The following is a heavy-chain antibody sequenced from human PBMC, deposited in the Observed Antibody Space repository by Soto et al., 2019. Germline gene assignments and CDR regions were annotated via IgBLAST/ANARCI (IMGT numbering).Heavy chain of an antibody. CDR1: GFTFSNAC. J-gene: IGHJ4*01. CDR2: VKSKTDGGTT. D-gene: IGHD3-10*01. Sequence: GGSLRLSCAASGFTFSNACIHWVRQTPGKGLEWVGRVKSKTDGGTTDFAAPVKGRFAISRDDSKNMVYLEMNSLKTEDTAIYSCTTHPSITRTIVRSDYCGHGTLVNVSS. V-gene: IGHV3-15*07. CDR3: TTHPSITRTIVRSDY.